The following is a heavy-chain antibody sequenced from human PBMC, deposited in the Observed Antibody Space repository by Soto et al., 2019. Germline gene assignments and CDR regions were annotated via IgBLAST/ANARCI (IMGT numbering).Heavy chain of an antibody. J-gene: IGHJ4*02. Sequence: TLSLTCPVSGGSISSGDYYWSWIRQPPGKGLGWIGYIYYSGSTHYNPSLKSRVTISVDTSKNQFSLKLSSVTAADTAVYYCASDPVGCWGQGTLVTVS. V-gene: IGHV4-30-4*01. CDR2: IYYSGST. CDR1: GGSISSGDYY. CDR3: ASDPVGC. D-gene: IGHD1-26*01.